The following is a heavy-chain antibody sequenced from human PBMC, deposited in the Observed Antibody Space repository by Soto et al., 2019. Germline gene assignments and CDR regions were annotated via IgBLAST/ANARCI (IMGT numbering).Heavy chain of an antibody. D-gene: IGHD3-16*02. V-gene: IGHV3-73*01. J-gene: IGHJ3*02. CDR1: GFTVSGSA. CDR2: IRSKTNSYAT. CDR3: TSHLVELSFPRAFDI. Sequence: EVQLVGSGGGLVQPGGSLKLSCAASGFTVSGSAVHWVRQASGKGLEWVGRIRSKTNSYATAYAASVKGRFTISRDDSNNTAYLQMNSLKTEDTAVYYCTSHLVELSFPRAFDIWGQGTMVNVSS.